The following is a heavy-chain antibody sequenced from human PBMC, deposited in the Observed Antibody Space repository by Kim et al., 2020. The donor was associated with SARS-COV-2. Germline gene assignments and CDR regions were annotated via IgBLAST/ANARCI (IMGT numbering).Heavy chain of an antibody. V-gene: IGHV3-48*02. CDR2: ITSSSSTI. J-gene: IGHJ4*02. D-gene: IGHD3-10*01. Sequence: GGSLRLSCAASGFTFRSYSMNWVRQAPGKGLEWVSYITSSSSTIYYADSVKGRFTISRDNAKNSLYLQMNSLRDEDTAVYCCARDHYYGSGVDYWGQGTLVTVSS. CDR3: ARDHYYGSGVDY. CDR1: GFTFRSYS.